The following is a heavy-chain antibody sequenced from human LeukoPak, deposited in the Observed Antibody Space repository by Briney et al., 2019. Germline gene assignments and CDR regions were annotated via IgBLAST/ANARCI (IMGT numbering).Heavy chain of an antibody. D-gene: IGHD6-19*01. Sequence: PGGSLRLSCSASGFTFSSYAMHWVRQAPGKGLEYVSAISSNGDITYYADSVKGRFTISRDNSKNTLFLQMSSLRAEDTALYYCATRGSGRSSGWYLRYFQHWGQGTLVTVSS. CDR1: GFTFSSYA. J-gene: IGHJ1*01. CDR2: ISSNGDIT. V-gene: IGHV3-64D*06. CDR3: ATRGSGRSSGWYLRYFQH.